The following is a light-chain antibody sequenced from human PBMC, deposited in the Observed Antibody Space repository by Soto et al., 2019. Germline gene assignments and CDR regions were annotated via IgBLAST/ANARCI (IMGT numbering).Light chain of an antibody. CDR2: GAS. J-gene: IGKJ1*01. Sequence: EIVMTQSPATLSVSPGERATLSCRASQSVSSNLAWYQQKPGQAPRLLIYGASTRATGIPARFSGSGSGTEFNLTISSLQSEDFAVDYCQQYNNWPPWTFGQGPKVEI. CDR3: QQYNNWPPWT. CDR1: QSVSSN. V-gene: IGKV3-15*01.